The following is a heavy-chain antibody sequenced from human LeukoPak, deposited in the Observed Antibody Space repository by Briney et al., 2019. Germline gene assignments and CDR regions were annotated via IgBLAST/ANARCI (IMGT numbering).Heavy chain of an antibody. D-gene: IGHD2/OR15-2a*01. J-gene: IGHJ4*02. Sequence: PSETLSLACAVYGVSFSDYYWSWIRQPPGKGLEWIGEVNHSGITNYNPSLKSRINISVDTSKNQVSLQMYSATAADTAVYYCARHHLVIRDGTSVDLLGLDYWGQGSLVTVSS. V-gene: IGHV4-34*01. CDR2: VNHSGIT. CDR3: ARHHLVIRDGTSVDLLGLDY. CDR1: GVSFSDYY.